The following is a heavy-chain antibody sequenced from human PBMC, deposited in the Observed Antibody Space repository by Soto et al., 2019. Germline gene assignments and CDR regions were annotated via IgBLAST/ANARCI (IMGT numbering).Heavy chain of an antibody. CDR2: IKQDGSEK. D-gene: IGHD3-3*01. CDR3: AREDFEDLGVLRFLEPGGY. V-gene: IGHV3-7*01. CDR1: GFTFSSYW. J-gene: IGHJ4*02. Sequence: GGSLRLSCAASGFTFSSYWMSWVRQAPGKGLEWVANIKQDGSEKYYVDSVKGRFTISRDNAKNSLYLQMNSLRAEDTAVYYCAREDFEDLGVLRFLEPGGYWGQGTLVTVSS.